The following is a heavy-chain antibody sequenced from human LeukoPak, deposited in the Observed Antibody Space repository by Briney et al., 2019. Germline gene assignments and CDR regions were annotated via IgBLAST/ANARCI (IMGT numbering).Heavy chain of an antibody. CDR1: GDSISRSTYY. CDR3: ARSSGTGTFSY. D-gene: IGHD6-25*01. V-gene: IGHV4-39*02. J-gene: IGHJ4*02. CDR2: VYYGRSP. Sequence: SETLSLTCTVSGDSISRSTYYWAWIRQPPGKGLEWIGSVYYGRSPYFNPSLESRANISVDTSKNHFSLKMSSVTAAKTAVYYCARSSGTGTFSYWGQGTLVTVSS.